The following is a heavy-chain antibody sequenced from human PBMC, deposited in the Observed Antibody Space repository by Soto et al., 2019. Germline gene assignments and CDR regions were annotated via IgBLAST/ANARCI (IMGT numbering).Heavy chain of an antibody. D-gene: IGHD5-18*01. CDR1: GGTFSSYA. CDR3: ARDRGYTAMAINWFDP. CDR2: IIPIFGTA. J-gene: IGHJ5*02. Sequence: QVQLVQSGAEVKKPGSSVEVSCKASGGTFSSYAISWVRQAPGQGLEWMGGIIPIFGTANYAQKFQGRVTITADESTSTAYMELSSLRSEDTAVYYCARDRGYTAMAINWFDPWGQGTLVTVSS. V-gene: IGHV1-69*01.